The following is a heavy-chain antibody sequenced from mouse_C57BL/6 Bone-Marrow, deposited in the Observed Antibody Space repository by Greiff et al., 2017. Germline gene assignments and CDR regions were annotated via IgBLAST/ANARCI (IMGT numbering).Heavy chain of an antibody. V-gene: IGHV1-81*01. Sequence: VQLQQSGAELARPGASVKLSCKASGYTFTSYGISWVKQRTGQGLEWIGEIYPRSGNTYYNEKFKGKATLTADKSSSTAYMELRSLTSEGSAVYFGARGYYYGSSLTMDYWGQGTSVTVSS. D-gene: IGHD1-1*01. CDR1: GYTFTSYG. CDR2: IYPRSGNT. CDR3: ARGYYYGSSLTMDY. J-gene: IGHJ4*01.